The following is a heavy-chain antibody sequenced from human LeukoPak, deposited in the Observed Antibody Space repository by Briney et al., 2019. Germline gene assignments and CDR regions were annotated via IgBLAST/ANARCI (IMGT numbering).Heavy chain of an antibody. Sequence: QPGRSLRLSCAASGLTFSSYGMHWVRQAPGKGLEWVAVIWYDGSNKYYADSVKGRFTISRDNSKNTLYLQMHSLRAEDTAVYYCARDSIAFGGVNDIGYWGQGTLVTVSS. J-gene: IGHJ4*02. CDR2: IWYDGSNK. V-gene: IGHV3-33*01. D-gene: IGHD3-16*01. CDR1: GLTFSSYG. CDR3: ARDSIAFGGVNDIGY.